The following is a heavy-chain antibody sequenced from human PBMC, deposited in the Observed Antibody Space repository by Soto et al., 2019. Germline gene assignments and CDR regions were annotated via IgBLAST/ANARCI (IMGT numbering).Heavy chain of an antibody. V-gene: IGHV3-30*18. CDR1: GFTFSSYG. D-gene: IGHD6-6*01. J-gene: IGHJ6*01. CDR3: AKKARSYYYYYGMDV. CDR2: ISYDGSNK. Sequence: PGGSLRLSCAASGFTFSSYGMHWVRQAPGKGLEWVAVISYDGSNKYYADSVKGRFTISRDNSKNTLYLQMNSLRAEDTAVYYCAKKARSYYYYYGMDVWGQGTTVTVSS.